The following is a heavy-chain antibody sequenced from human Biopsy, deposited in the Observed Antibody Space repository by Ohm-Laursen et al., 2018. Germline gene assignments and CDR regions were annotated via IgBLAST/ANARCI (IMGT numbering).Heavy chain of an antibody. CDR1: GYAVNDYF. D-gene: IGHD3-16*01. V-gene: IGHV1-2*02. Sequence: EASVKVSCKGSGYAVNDYFLHWLRQAPGQGPEWTGWISPNSGGTNYAQKFQGRVTMTTDTSTSTVYLELRRPISDDTAVYYCARDIMNRIAGLVARSDVFDVWGQGTLVTVSS. CDR3: ARDIMNRIAGLVARSDVFDV. CDR2: ISPNSGGT. J-gene: IGHJ3*01.